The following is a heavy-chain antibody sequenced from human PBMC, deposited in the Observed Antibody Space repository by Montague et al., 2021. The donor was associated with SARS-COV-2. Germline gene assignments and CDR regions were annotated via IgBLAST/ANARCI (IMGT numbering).Heavy chain of an antibody. CDR3: ARWYYGSGSYPH. D-gene: IGHD3-10*01. J-gene: IGHJ4*02. Sequence: SETLPLTCSVSGYSISSGYYWGWIRQPPGKGLEWIGNIYHSGGTXYSPSLKSRVTVSVDTSKNQFSLRLSSVTAADTAVYYCARWYYGSGSYPHWGQGTLVTVSS. CDR1: GYSISSGYY. CDR2: IYHSGGT. V-gene: IGHV4-38-2*01.